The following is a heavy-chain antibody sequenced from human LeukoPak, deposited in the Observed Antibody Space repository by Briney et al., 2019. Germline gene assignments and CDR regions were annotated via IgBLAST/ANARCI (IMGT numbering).Heavy chain of an antibody. CDR2: ISYDGSNK. CDR1: GFTFSSYA. J-gene: IGHJ4*02. Sequence: GGSLRLSCAASGFTFSSYAMHWVRQAPGKGLEWVAVISYDGSNKYYADSVKGRFTISRDNSKNTLFLQMNSLRAEDTAVYYCARDRGIAAPLDYWGQGTLVTVSS. CDR3: ARDRGIAAPLDY. V-gene: IGHV3-30-3*01. D-gene: IGHD6-6*01.